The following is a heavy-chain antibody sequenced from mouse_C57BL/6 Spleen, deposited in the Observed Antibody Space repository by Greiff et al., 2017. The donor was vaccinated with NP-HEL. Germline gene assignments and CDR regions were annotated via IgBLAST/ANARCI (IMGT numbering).Heavy chain of an antibody. V-gene: IGHV14-4*01. Sequence: EVQLQESGAELVRPGASVKLSCTASGFNIKDDYMHWVKQRPEQGLEWIGWIDPENGDTEYASKFQGKATITADTSSNTAYLQLSSLTSEDTAVYYCTTSAITTVGYWGQGTTLTVSS. CDR1: GFNIKDDY. CDR2: IDPENGDT. J-gene: IGHJ2*01. CDR3: TTSAITTVGY. D-gene: IGHD1-1*01.